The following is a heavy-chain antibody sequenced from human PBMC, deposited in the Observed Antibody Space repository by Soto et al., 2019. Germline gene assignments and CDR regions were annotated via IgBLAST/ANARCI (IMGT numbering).Heavy chain of an antibody. J-gene: IGHJ6*02. CDR3: VFGDCTSTSCSYYFYGLDV. V-gene: IGHV1-69*01. CDR1: GGSFRRYA. Sequence: QVQLVQSGAEVKKPGSSVKVSCKASGGSFRRYAISWVRQAPGQGLEWMGGILPIFGSPSHAQKFQGRATITADESTSTAYLERTSLTSEDTAMYYCVFGDCTSTSCSYYFYGLDVWGQGTTVTVSS. CDR2: ILPIFGSP. D-gene: IGHD2-2*01.